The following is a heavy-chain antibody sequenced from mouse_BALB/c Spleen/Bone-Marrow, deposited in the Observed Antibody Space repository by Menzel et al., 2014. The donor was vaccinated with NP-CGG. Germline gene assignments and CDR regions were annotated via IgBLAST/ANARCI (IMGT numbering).Heavy chain of an antibody. CDR2: IDPANGNT. Sequence: VQLQQSGAELVKPGASVKLSCTASGFNIKDTYMHWVKQRPEQGLEWIGRIDPANGNTKYDPKFQGKATITADTSSNTAYLQLSSLTSEDTAVYYCAIYYCGSREFAYWGQGTLVTVSA. V-gene: IGHV14-3*02. J-gene: IGHJ3*01. CDR3: AIYYCGSREFAY. CDR1: GFNIKDTY. D-gene: IGHD1-1*01.